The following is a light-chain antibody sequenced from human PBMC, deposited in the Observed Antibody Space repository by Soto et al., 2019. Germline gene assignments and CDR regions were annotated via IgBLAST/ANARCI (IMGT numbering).Light chain of an antibody. J-gene: IGLJ2*01. CDR2: SSN. Sequence: QSVLTQPPSASGTPGQRVTISCSGSSSNIGSNTVNWYQQVPGTAPKLLIYSSNQRPSGVPDRFSGSKSGTSVSLAISGLQSEDEADYYCAAWDDSLNGVVVGGGTKVTVL. CDR3: AAWDDSLNGVV. CDR1: SSNIGSNT. V-gene: IGLV1-44*01.